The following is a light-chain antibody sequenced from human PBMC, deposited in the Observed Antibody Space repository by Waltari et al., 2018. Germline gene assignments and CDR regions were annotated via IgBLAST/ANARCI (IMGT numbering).Light chain of an antibody. CDR1: QSARGY. CDR2: GAS. CDR3: QHYVRLPAT. V-gene: IGKV3-20*01. Sequence: EIVLTQSPGILSLSPGERATLSCRASQSARGYLAWYQQKAGQAPRLLIYGASSRATGIPDRFSGSGSGTDFSLTISRLEPEDFAVYYCQHYVRLPATFGQGTKVEI. J-gene: IGKJ1*01.